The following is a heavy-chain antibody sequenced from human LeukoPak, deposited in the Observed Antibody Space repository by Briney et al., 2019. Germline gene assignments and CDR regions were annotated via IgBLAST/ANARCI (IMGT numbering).Heavy chain of an antibody. CDR3: ARGLGPIYFDY. CDR2: IYYSGST. D-gene: IGHD3-16*01. V-gene: IGHV4-61*01. CDR1: GGSVSSGSYY. Sequence: SETLSLTCTVSGGSVSSGSYYWSWIRQPPGKGLEWIGYIYYSGSTNYNPSLKSRVTISVDTSKNQFSLKLSSVTAADTAVYYCARGLGPIYFDYRGQGTLVTVSS. J-gene: IGHJ4*02.